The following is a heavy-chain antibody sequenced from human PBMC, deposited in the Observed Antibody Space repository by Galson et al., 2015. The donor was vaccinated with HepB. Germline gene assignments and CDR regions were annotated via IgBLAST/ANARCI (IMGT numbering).Heavy chain of an antibody. CDR2: INPNSGGT. Sequence: SVKVSCKASGYTFTGYYMHWVRQAPGQGLEWMGWINPNSGGTNYAQKFQGRVTMTRDTSISTAYMELSRLRSDDTAVYYCARNHPLPAAIRTIYYYYMDVWGKGTTVTVSS. D-gene: IGHD2-2*02. CDR1: GYTFTGYY. J-gene: IGHJ6*03. V-gene: IGHV1-2*02. CDR3: ARNHPLPAAIRTIYYYYMDV.